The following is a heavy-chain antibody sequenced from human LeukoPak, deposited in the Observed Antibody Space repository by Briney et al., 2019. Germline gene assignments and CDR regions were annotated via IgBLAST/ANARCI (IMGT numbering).Heavy chain of an antibody. V-gene: IGHV3-74*01. CDR2: INNDGSST. D-gene: IGHD6-6*01. Sequence: GGSLRLSCAASGFTLSSYWMQWVRQAPGEGRVWVSRINNDGSSTSYADSEKGRFTIPRDNAKNTLYLQMNSLRAEDTAVYYCARESKSSSSLGYWGQGTLVTVSS. J-gene: IGHJ4*02. CDR1: GFTLSSYW. CDR3: ARESKSSSSLGY.